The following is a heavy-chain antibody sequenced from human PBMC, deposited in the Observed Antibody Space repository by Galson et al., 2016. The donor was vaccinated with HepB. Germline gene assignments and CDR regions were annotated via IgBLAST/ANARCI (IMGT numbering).Heavy chain of an antibody. CDR3: ARGEFPDMGGTPLAYDFWSGYWNY. D-gene: IGHD3-3*01. J-gene: IGHJ4*02. CDR1: GGTFSNFA. Sequence: SVKVSCKASGGTFSNFAISWVRQAPGQGLEWMGGIIPIFGTTNYAQKFQGRITITADESTSTAYMELNTLRSEDTAVHLCARGEFPDMGGTPLAYDFWSGYWNYWGQGTLVTVSS. CDR2: IIPIFGTT. V-gene: IGHV1-69*13.